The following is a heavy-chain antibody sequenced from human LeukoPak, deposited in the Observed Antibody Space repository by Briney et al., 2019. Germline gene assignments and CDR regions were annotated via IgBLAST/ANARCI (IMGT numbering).Heavy chain of an antibody. CDR1: GFTFSSHL. CDR2: IYQGGREK. D-gene: IGHD6-13*01. J-gene: IGHJ4*02. Sequence: GGSLRLSCAASGFTFSSHLMTWVRQAPGKGLEWVANIYQGGREKYYAVSVKGRFTISRDNAKNSLFLQMDSLRAEDTAVYYCAGERPSSSWYDYWGQGTLVTVSS. V-gene: IGHV3-7*01. CDR3: AGERPSSSWYDY.